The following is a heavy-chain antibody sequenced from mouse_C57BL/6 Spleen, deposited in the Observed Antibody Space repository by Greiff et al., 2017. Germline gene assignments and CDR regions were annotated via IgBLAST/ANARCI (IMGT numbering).Heavy chain of an antibody. CDR1: GFNIKDDY. CDR3: TTEADSNYPVSYYYAMDY. V-gene: IGHV14-4*01. D-gene: IGHD2-5*01. J-gene: IGHJ4*01. CDR2: IDPENGDT. Sequence: VQLKESGAELVRPGASVKLSCTASGFNIKDDYMHWVKQRPEQGLEWIGWIDPENGDTEYASKFQGKATITTDTSSNTASLQLSSRTAEDTAVYYCTTEADSNYPVSYYYAMDYWGQGTSVTVSS.